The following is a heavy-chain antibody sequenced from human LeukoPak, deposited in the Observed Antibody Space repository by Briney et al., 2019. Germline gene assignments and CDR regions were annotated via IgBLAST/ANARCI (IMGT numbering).Heavy chain of an antibody. V-gene: IGHV3-21*01. Sequence: GGSLRLSCAASGFTFSDYSMNWIRQAPGKGLEWVSSISGLKGYIYYTDSVKGRFTVSRDNAKTSVHLQMDSLRVEDTAVYYCARIPYYYDSSGYCLWGQGTLVTVSS. CDR1: GFTFSDYS. CDR2: ISGLKGYI. J-gene: IGHJ4*02. CDR3: ARIPYYYDSSGYCL. D-gene: IGHD3-22*01.